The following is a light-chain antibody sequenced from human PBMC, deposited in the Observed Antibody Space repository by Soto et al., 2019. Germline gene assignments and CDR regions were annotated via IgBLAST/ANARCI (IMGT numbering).Light chain of an antibody. CDR2: AAS. Sequence: DIQMTQSPSSLTASVGDRVTITCRASQCIFTYVNWYQQRPGKAPKLLIYAASNLHSGVPSRFSGSGFGTDFTLTISSLQPEDLATYYCEQSYHTPLTFGGGTKVEL. V-gene: IGKV1-39*01. CDR3: EQSYHTPLT. CDR1: QCIFTY. J-gene: IGKJ4*01.